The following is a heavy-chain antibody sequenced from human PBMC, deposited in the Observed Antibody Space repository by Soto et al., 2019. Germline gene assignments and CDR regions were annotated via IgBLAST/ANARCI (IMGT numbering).Heavy chain of an antibody. CDR1: GYSFISYW. D-gene: IGHD2-15*01. J-gene: IGHJ3*02. V-gene: IGHV5-51*01. CDR3: ARIIGYCRNNDCSWTFDI. Sequence: PGESLKISCKTSGYSFISYWVAWVRQLPGKGLEWMGTFYPGDSTSTYSPSFQGQVTISVDKSISTAYLQLSSLKASDTAMYYCARIIGYCRNNDCSWTFDIWGQGTMVTVSS. CDR2: FYPGDSTS.